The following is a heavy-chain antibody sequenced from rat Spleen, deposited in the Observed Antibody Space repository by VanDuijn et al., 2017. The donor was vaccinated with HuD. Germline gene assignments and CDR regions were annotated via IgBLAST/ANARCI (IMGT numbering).Heavy chain of an antibody. V-gene: IGHV5-20*01. CDR1: GFTFSDYY. D-gene: IGHD1-4*01. Sequence: EVQLVESGGGLVQPGRSLKLSCAASGFTFSDYYMAWVRQAPTKGLEWVASISYDGGSTYYRDSVKGRFTISRDNAKSSLYLQMDSLRSEDTATYYCTTEPGYNAAPYVMDAWGQGASVTVSS. CDR3: TTEPGYNAAPYVMDA. CDR2: ISYDGGST. J-gene: IGHJ4*01.